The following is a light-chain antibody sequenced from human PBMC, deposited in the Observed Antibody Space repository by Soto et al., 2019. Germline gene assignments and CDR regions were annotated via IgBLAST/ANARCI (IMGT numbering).Light chain of an antibody. CDR1: QSISSW. J-gene: IGKJ4*01. Sequence: DIQMTQSPSTLSASVGDRVTITCRASQSISSWLAWYQQKPGKAPKVLIHKASSLESGVPSRFSGSGSGTEFTLTISSLQPDDFATYYCRQYNSYPVTFGGGTKVEIK. CDR3: RQYNSYPVT. CDR2: KAS. V-gene: IGKV1-5*03.